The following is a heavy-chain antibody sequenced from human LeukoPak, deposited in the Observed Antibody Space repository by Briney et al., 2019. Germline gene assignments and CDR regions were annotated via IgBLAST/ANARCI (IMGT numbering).Heavy chain of an antibody. CDR1: GYTFTSYA. V-gene: IGHV7-4-1*02. J-gene: IGHJ6*03. D-gene: IGHD6-13*01. CDR2: INTNIGNP. CDR3: ARGSTGMHSDRSSWYLRGRVGSYYYYMDV. Sequence: ASVKVSCKASGYTFTSYAMNWVRQAPGQGLEWMGWINTNIGNPTYAQGFTRRFVFFLDTSVSTAYLHISRLKAEDTAVYYCARGSTGMHSDRSSWYLRGRVGSYYYYMDVWGKGTTVTVSS.